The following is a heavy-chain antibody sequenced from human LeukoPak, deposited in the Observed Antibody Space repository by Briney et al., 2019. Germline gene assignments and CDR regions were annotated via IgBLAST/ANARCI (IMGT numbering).Heavy chain of an antibody. Sequence: PGGSLRLSCAASGFSFSSYAMSWVRQAPGKGLEWLSAISVSGGSTYYADSVEGRFTVSRDNSKNTLYLQMNSLRAEDTAVYYCAKVKSVTGPTGGDYWGQGTLVTVSS. CDR1: GFSFSSYA. CDR3: AKVKSVTGPTGGDY. V-gene: IGHV3-23*01. D-gene: IGHD6-19*01. J-gene: IGHJ4*02. CDR2: ISVSGGST.